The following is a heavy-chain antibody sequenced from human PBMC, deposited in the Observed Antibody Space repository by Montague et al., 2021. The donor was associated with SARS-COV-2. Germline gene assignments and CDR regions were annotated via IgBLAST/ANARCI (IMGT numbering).Heavy chain of an antibody. CDR2: IYYSGNT. D-gene: IGHD3-16*01. Sequence: TLSLTCIVSSDSITSGGYYWSWIRQHPGKGLEWIGYIYYSGNTYYNPSLKSRVTMSVDTTKNQFSLTLNSVTAADTAAYYCARGPSRLAKQEFYFGYWGQGTLVSVSS. J-gene: IGHJ4*02. V-gene: IGHV4-31*03. CDR1: SDSITSGGYY. CDR3: ARGPSRLAKQEFYFGY.